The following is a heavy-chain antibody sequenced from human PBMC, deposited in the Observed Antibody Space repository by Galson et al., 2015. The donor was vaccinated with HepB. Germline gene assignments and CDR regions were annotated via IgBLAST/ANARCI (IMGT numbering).Heavy chain of an antibody. CDR3: ARGSSAVAGTPVAFDI. Sequence: SVKVSCKASGGTFSSYTINWVRQAPGQGLEWVGGIIPLFGTANYAQKFQGRVTITADESTSTAYMELSSLRSDDTAVVYYCARGSSAVAGTPVAFDIWGQWTLVTVSS. J-gene: IGHJ3*02. CDR2: IIPLFGTA. CDR1: GGTFSSYT. D-gene: IGHD6-19*01. V-gene: IGHV1-69*13.